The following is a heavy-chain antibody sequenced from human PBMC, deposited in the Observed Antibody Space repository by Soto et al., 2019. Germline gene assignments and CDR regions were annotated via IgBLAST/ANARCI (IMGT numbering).Heavy chain of an antibody. J-gene: IGHJ6*02. CDR1: GFTFSSYA. D-gene: IGHD3-10*01. Sequence: EGSLRLSCAASGFTFSSYAMNWVRQAPGKGLEWVSAISGSDGSTYYADSVKGRFTLSRDNSKNTLYLQMNSLRAEDTAVYYCASPPGGARYYYGMDVWGQGTTVTVSS. V-gene: IGHV3-23*01. CDR3: ASPPGGARYYYGMDV. CDR2: ISGSDGST.